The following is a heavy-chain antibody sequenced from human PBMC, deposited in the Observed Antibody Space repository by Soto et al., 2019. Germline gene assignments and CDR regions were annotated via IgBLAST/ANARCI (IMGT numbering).Heavy chain of an antibody. CDR2: IDPSDSYT. J-gene: IGHJ6*02. D-gene: IGHD5-18*01. CDR3: ARHSLETAMVMGGMDV. CDR1: GYSFTSYW. V-gene: IGHV5-10-1*01. Sequence: PGESLKISCKGSGYSFTSYWISWVRQMPGKGLEWMGRIDPSDSYTNYSPSFQGHVTISADKSISTAYLQWSSLKASDTAMYYCARHSLETAMVMGGMDVWGQGTTVTVSS.